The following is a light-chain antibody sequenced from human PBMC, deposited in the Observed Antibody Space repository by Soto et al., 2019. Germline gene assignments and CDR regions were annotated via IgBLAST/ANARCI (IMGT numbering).Light chain of an antibody. J-gene: IGKJ4*01. CDR3: QPYDNLPLT. CDR2: HTS. Sequence: DIQMTQSPSSLSASVGDRVTITCQASQDISNYLNWYQQKPGKAPKLLIYHTSNLETGVTSRFGGSGSGKELTIIISSLQPTYTATSFCQPYDNLPLTFGGGTKVEIK. V-gene: IGKV1-33*01. CDR1: QDISNY.